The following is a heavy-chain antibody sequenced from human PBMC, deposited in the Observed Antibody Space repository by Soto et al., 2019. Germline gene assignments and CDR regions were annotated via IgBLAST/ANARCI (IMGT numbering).Heavy chain of an antibody. CDR3: ARKDSSGYYSSAPSYAFDI. V-gene: IGHV1-69*01. D-gene: IGHD3-22*01. CDR2: IIPIFGTA. J-gene: IGHJ3*02. CDR1: GGTFSSYA. Sequence: QVQLVQSGAEVKKPGSSVKVSCKASGGTFSSYAISWVRQAPGQGLEWMGGIIPIFGTANYAQKFQGRVTISADESTITAYMELSSLRSEDTAVYYCARKDSSGYYSSAPSYAFDIWGQCTMVTVSS.